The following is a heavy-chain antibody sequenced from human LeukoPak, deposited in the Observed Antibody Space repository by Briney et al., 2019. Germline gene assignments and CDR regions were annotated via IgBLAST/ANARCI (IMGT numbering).Heavy chain of an antibody. D-gene: IGHD5-24*01. CDR1: GYSISSSYY. J-gene: IGHJ4*02. Sequence: SETLSLTCTVSGYSISSSYYWGWIRPPPGKGLQWIGSFYYSGSTYYNPSLKSRVTIYVDTSKNQFSLKLSSVTAADTAVYYCARGRRDGYNLEYFDKWGQGTLVTVSS. V-gene: IGHV4-38-2*02. CDR2: FYYSGST. CDR3: ARGRRDGYNLEYFDK.